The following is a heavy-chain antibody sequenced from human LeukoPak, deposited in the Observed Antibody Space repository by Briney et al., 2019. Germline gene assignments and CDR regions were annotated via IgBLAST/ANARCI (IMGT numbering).Heavy chain of an antibody. D-gene: IGHD2-2*01. CDR1: GGSFSGYY. J-gene: IGHJ5*02. V-gene: IGHV4-34*01. Sequence: SETLSLTCAVYGGSFSGYYWSWIRQPPGKGLEWIAEINHSGSTNYNPSLKSRVTISVDTSKNQFSLKLSSVTAADTAVYYCARGPLGYCSSTSCSRQYNWFDPWGQGTLVTVSS. CDR2: INHSGST. CDR3: ARGPLGYCSSTSCSRQYNWFDP.